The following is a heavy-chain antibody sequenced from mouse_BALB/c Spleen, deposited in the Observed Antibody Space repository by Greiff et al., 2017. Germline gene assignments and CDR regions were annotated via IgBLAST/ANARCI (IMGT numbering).Heavy chain of an antibody. V-gene: IGHV5-17*02. Sequence: EVQRVESGGGLVQPGGSRKLSCAASGFTFSSFGMHWVRQAPEKGLEWVAYISSGSSTIYYADTVKGRFTISRDNPKNTLFLQMTSLRSEDTAMYYCARYGNYAMDDWGQGTSVTVSS. D-gene: IGHD2-1*01. CDR2: ISSGSSTI. J-gene: IGHJ4*01. CDR3: ARYGNYAMDD. CDR1: GFTFSSFG.